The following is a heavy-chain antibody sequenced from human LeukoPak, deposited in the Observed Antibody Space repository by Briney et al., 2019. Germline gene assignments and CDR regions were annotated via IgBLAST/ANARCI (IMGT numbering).Heavy chain of an antibody. CDR1: RFTFSSYA. J-gene: IGHJ4*02. Sequence: PGGSLRLSCAASRFTFSSYAMSWVRQAPGKGLEWVSAISGSGGSTYYADSVKGRFTISRDNSKNTLYLQMNSLRAEDTAVYYCAKERRSRGIAAVDAFDYWGQGTLVTVSS. CDR3: AKERRSRGIAAVDAFDY. V-gene: IGHV3-23*01. CDR2: ISGSGGST. D-gene: IGHD6-13*01.